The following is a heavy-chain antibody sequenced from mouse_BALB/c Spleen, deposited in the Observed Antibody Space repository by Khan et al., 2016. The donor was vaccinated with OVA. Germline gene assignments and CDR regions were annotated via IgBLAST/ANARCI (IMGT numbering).Heavy chain of an antibody. J-gene: IGHJ3*01. CDR1: GFNIKDTY. Sequence: EVQLQQSGADLVKPGASVKLSCTASGFNIKDTYMHWVKQMPEQGLEWIGRIDPANGYTKYDPKFQGKATITADTSSNPAYLQLSSLTSEDTAVDYCAIDYWDVCAYGGQGTLVTVSA. V-gene: IGHV14-3*02. D-gene: IGHD4-1*01. CDR2: IDPANGYT. CDR3: AIDYWDVCAY.